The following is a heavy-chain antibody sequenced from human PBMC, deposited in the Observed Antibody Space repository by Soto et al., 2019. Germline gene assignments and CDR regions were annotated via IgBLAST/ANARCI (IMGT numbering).Heavy chain of an antibody. J-gene: IGHJ6*02. V-gene: IGHV3-33*01. CDR2: IWYDGSNK. Sequence: QVQLVESGGGVVQPGRSLRLSCAASGFTFSSYGMHWVRQAPGKGLEWVAVIWYDGSNKYYADSVKGRFTISRDNSKNTLYLQMNSLRAEDTAVYYCARDGTDIVVVVAALDYGMDVWGQGTTVTVSS. D-gene: IGHD2-15*01. CDR3: ARDGTDIVVVVAALDYGMDV. CDR1: GFTFSSYG.